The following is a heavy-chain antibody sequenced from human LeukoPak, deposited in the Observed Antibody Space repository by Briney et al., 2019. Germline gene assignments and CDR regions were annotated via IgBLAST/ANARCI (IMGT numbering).Heavy chain of an antibody. D-gene: IGHD6-13*01. J-gene: IGHJ4*02. CDR3: ARGRTSLRIAAAGRKRSQYYFDY. CDR2: INHSGST. CDR1: GGSFSGYY. Sequence: PSETLSLTCAVYGGSFSGYYWSWIRQPPGKGLEWIGEINHSGSTNYNPSLKSRVTISVDTSKNQFSLKLSSVTAADTAVYYCARGRTSLRIAAAGRKRSQYYFDYWGQGTLVTVSS. V-gene: IGHV4-34*01.